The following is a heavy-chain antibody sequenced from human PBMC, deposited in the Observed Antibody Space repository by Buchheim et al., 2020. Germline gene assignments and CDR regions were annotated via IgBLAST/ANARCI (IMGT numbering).Heavy chain of an antibody. Sequence: QVQLQESGPGLVKSSETLSLTCSVSSGSISSYYWNWIRQPPGKGLEWIGHIYYTGTTRYNPSLKSRVSISVDPSMNQFSLTLTSVTAADTAIYYCAAGDYWSHPENWFDPWGQGAL. CDR2: IYYTGTT. CDR1: SGSISSYY. J-gene: IGHJ5*02. CDR3: AAGDYWSHPENWFDP. V-gene: IGHV4-59*12. D-gene: IGHD3-3*01.